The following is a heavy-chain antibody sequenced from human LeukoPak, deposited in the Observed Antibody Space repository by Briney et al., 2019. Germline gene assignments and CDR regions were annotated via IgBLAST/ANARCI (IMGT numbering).Heavy chain of an antibody. V-gene: IGHV4-39*01. CDR2: IFYSGST. CDR3: ARHPLKAYVSDWFDP. CDR1: GGSISSRSYY. J-gene: IGHJ5*02. Sequence: SETLSLTCTVSGGSISSRSYYWGWLRQPPGKGLEWIASIFYSGSTYHNPSLKSRVTISVDTSKSQFSLKLSSVTAADTAVYFCARHPLKAYVSDWFDPWGQGALVTVSS. D-gene: IGHD3-10*02.